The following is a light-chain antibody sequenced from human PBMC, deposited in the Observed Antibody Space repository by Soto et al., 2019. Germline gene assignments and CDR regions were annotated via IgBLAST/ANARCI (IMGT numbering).Light chain of an antibody. CDR3: QQYYSSPWT. J-gene: IGKJ1*01. CDR2: WAS. CDR1: QSVLYSSNNKNY. Sequence: DIVLTQSPGSLAVSLGERATMTCKSSQSVLYSSNNKNYLAWYQQKPGQPPKLLIYWASTRESGVPDRFSGSGSGTDFTLTISSLQAEDVAVYYCQQYYSSPWTFGQGTKVDI. V-gene: IGKV4-1*01.